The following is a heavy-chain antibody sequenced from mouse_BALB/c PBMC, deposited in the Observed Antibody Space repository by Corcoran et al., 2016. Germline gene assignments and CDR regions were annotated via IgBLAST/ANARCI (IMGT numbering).Heavy chain of an antibody. Sequence: QVQLQQSGAELMKPGASVKISCKATGYTFSRYWIEWVKQRPGHGLEWIGEILPGSGSTNDNEKFKGNATFTVDTSSNTASMQLSSLTSEDSAVYYCTRNWDCFSDVWGAGTTVTVSS. J-gene: IGHJ1*01. V-gene: IGHV1-9*01. CDR2: ILPGSGST. CDR3: TRNWDCFSDV. D-gene: IGHD4-1*01. CDR1: GYTFSRYW.